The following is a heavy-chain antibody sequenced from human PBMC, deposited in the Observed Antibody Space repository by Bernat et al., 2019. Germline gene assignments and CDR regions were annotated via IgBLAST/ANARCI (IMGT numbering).Heavy chain of an antibody. CDR3: ARGFMEMATRSHFDY. Sequence: QVQLVESGGGLVKPGGSLRLSCAASGFTFSDYYMRWVRQAPGKGLEWVSYISSGSSYTNYADSVKGRFTISRDNAKNSLYLQMNSLRAEDTAVYYCARGFMEMATRSHFDYWGQGTLVTVSS. D-gene: IGHD5-24*01. V-gene: IGHV3-11*05. J-gene: IGHJ4*02. CDR1: GFTFSDYY. CDR2: ISSGSSYT.